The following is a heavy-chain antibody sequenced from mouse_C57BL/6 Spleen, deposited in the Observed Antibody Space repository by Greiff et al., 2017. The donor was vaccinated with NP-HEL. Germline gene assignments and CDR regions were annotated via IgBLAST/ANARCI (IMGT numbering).Heavy chain of an antibody. D-gene: IGHD1-1*01. CDR1: GYSFTDYN. CDR2: INPNYGTT. CDR3: AGGVYGSSYVDYFDY. J-gene: IGHJ2*01. V-gene: IGHV1-39*01. Sequence: VQLKQSGPELVKPGASVKISCKASGYSFTDYNMNWVKQSNGKSLEWIGVINPNYGTTSYNQKFKGKATLTVDQSSSTAYMQLNSLTSEDSAVYYCAGGVYGSSYVDYFDYWGQGTTLTVSS.